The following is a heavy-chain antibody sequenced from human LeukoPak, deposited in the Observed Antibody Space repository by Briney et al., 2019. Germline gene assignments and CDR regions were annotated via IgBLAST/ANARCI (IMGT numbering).Heavy chain of an antibody. CDR3: ARGTYDFWSGYYDY. CDR2: ISGSGGST. D-gene: IGHD3-3*01. J-gene: IGHJ4*02. CDR1: GFTFSSYA. Sequence: GGSLRLSCAASGFTFSSYAMSWVRQAPGKGLEWVSAISGSGGSTYYADSVKGRFTISRDNSKNTLYLQMNSLRAEDTAVYYCARGTYDFWSGYYDYWGQGTLVTVSS. V-gene: IGHV3-23*01.